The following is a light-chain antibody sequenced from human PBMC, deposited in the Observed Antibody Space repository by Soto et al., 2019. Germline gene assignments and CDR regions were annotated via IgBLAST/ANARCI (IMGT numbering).Light chain of an antibody. V-gene: IGLV2-14*01. CDR1: SSDVGGYNY. J-gene: IGLJ1*01. CDR3: SSYTSSSTLV. Sequence: QSVLTQPASVSGSPGQSITISCTGTSSDVGGYNYVSWYQQHPGKAPKLMIYDVSNRPSGVSNRFSGSKSGNTASLTISGLQAEYEADYYCSSYTSSSTLVFVNVTKVPVL. CDR2: DVS.